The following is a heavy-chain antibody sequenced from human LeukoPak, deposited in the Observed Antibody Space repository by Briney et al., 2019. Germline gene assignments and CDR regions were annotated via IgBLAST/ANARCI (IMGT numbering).Heavy chain of an antibody. V-gene: IGHV3-7*01. J-gene: IGHJ3*02. D-gene: IGHD3-16*02. Sequence: GGSLRLSCAVSGFTSGFTFSNTWMSWVRQGPGKGLEWVAHIKQDGSGNCYVDSVKGRFTISRDNSKNTLYLQMNSLRAEDTAVYYCAREGYDYVWGSYRANACDAFDIWGQGTMVTVSS. CDR1: GFTFSNTW. CDR3: AREGYDYVWGSYRANACDAFDI. CDR2: IKQDGSGN.